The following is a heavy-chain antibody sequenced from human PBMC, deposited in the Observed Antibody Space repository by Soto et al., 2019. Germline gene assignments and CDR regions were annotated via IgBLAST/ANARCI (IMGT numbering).Heavy chain of an antibody. CDR3: ARYHRIDRVLTGDDAFDI. CDR1: GYTFTSYG. D-gene: IGHD7-27*01. V-gene: IGHV1-18*01. CDR2: ISAYNGNT. J-gene: IGHJ3*02. Sequence: ASVKVSCKASGYTFTSYGISWVRQAPGQGLEWMGWISAYNGNTNYAQKLQGRVTMTTDTSPSTAYMELRSLRSDDTAVYYCARYHRIDRVLTGDDAFDILGQGTIVPVSS.